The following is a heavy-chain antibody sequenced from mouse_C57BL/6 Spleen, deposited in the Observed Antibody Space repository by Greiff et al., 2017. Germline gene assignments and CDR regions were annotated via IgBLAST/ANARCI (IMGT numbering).Heavy chain of an antibody. Sequence: VQLQQSGAELVRPGASVTLSCKASGYTFTDYEMHWVKQTPVHGLEWIGAIDPETGGTAYNQKFKGKAILTADKSSSTAYMELRSLTSEDSAVYYCTRWNYGSRGLDYWGQGTTLTVSS. J-gene: IGHJ2*01. V-gene: IGHV1-15*01. CDR2: IDPETGGT. CDR1: GYTFTDYE. D-gene: IGHD1-1*01. CDR3: TRWNYGSRGLDY.